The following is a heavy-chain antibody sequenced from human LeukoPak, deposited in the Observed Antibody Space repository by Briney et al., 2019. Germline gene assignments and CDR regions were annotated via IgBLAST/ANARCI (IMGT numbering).Heavy chain of an antibody. D-gene: IGHD3-22*01. Sequence: GGSLRLSCAASGFTFDDYGMSWLRQAPGKGLEWVSGINWNGGSTGYADSVKGRFTISRDNAKNSLYLQMNSLRAEDTALYYCARGPHYYDSSGYRDAFYIWGQGTMVTVSS. V-gene: IGHV3-20*04. CDR2: INWNGGST. CDR3: ARGPHYYDSSGYRDAFYI. CDR1: GFTFDDYG. J-gene: IGHJ3*02.